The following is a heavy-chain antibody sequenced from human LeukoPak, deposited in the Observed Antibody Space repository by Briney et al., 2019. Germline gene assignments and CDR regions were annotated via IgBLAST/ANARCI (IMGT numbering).Heavy chain of an antibody. D-gene: IGHD2-15*01. J-gene: IGHJ4*02. Sequence: GRSLRLSCAASGFTFSSYGMHWVRHAPGKGLEWVAVISDDGSNEYYVDSVKGRFTISRDNSKNTLYLQMNSLRAEDTAVYCAGGLLGCRGGSCYPTDYWGQGTPVTVSS. CDR1: GFTFSSYG. V-gene: IGHV3-30*03. CDR3: GGLLGCRGGSCYPTDY. CDR2: ISDDGSNE.